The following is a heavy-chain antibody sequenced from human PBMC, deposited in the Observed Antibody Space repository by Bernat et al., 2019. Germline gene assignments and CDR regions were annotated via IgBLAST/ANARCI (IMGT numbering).Heavy chain of an antibody. CDR2: IYSGGST. Sequence: EVQLVESGGGLVQPGGSLRLSCAASGFTFSNYWMQWVRQAPGKGLEWVSVIYSGGSTYYADSVKGRFTISRDNSKNTLYLQMNSLRAEDTAVYYCARDGRRWDSYGSWYFDLWGRGTLVTVSS. V-gene: IGHV3-66*01. J-gene: IGHJ2*01. D-gene: IGHD5-18*01. CDR3: ARDGRRWDSYGSWYFDL. CDR1: GFTFSNYW.